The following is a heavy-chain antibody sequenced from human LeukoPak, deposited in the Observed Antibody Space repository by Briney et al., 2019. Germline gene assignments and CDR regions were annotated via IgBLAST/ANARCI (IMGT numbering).Heavy chain of an antibody. J-gene: IGHJ4*02. V-gene: IGHV4-59*12. Sequence: SETLSLTCTVSGGSLSSFYWSWIRQPPGKGLEWIGYIYYSGTTNYNPSLKSRVTMSVDTPKNQLSLKLSTVTAADTAVYYCARGSVAVAGCLDYWGQGTLVTVSS. CDR3: ARGSVAVAGCLDY. CDR1: GGSLSSFY. CDR2: IYYSGTT. D-gene: IGHD6-19*01.